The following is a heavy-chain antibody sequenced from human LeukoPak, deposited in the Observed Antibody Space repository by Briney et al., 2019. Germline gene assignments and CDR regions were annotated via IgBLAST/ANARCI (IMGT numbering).Heavy chain of an antibody. J-gene: IGHJ6*03. Sequence: SETLSLTCTVSGGSISSGSYYWSWIRQPAGKGLEWIGRIYTSGSTNYNPSLKSRVTISVDTSKNQFSLKLSSVTAADTAVYYCARESWRYYYMDVWGKGTTVTISS. CDR1: GGSISSGSYY. D-gene: IGHD3-16*02. V-gene: IGHV4-61*02. CDR2: IYTSGST. CDR3: ARESWRYYYMDV.